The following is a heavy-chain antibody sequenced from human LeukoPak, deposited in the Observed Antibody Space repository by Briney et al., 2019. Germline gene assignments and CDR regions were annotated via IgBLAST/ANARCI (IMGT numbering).Heavy chain of an antibody. Sequence: GGSLRLSCAASGFTFSSYDMHWVRQAPGKGLEWVAFIRDDGSSKYCPDSVKGRFTISRDNSKNTLYLQMNSLRVEDTAMYYCAKGRSRYSSSSAEFFQHWGQGTLVTVSS. CDR3: AKGRSRYSSSSAEFFQH. CDR2: IRDDGSSK. CDR1: GFTFSSYD. V-gene: IGHV3-30*02. D-gene: IGHD6-6*01. J-gene: IGHJ1*01.